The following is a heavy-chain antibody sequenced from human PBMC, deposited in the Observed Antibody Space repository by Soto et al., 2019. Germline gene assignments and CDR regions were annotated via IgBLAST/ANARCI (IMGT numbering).Heavy chain of an antibody. CDR1: ASTFSHYS. D-gene: IGHD5-18*01. CDR3: ARTSTLYTALAMLNY. J-gene: IGHJ4*02. V-gene: IGHV1-3*01. CDR2: IRAGDDTT. Sequence: QVQFVQSGAEVKKPGASVKVSCTASASTFSHYSLHWVRQAPGQRLEWMGWIRAGDDTTKYSQQFRGRLTISRDTSASTAYMELNSLTSEDTAVYYCARTSTLYTALAMLNYWGQGTLVTVSS.